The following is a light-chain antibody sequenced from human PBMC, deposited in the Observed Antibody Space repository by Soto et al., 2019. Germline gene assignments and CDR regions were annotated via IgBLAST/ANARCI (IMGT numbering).Light chain of an antibody. CDR3: CSFAGFSTYVV. J-gene: IGLJ2*01. CDR2: EGT. CDR1: SSDVGSYNL. V-gene: IGLV2-23*01. Sequence: QSVLTQPASVSGSPGQSITISCTGTSSDVGSYNLVSWYQHHPGKAPKLMIYEGTKRPSGVSNRFSGSTSGNTASLTISGLQAEDEADYYCCSFAGFSTYVVFGGGTKLTVL.